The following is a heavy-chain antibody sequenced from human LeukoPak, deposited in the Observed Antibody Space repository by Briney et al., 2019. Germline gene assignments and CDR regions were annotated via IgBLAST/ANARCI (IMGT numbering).Heavy chain of an antibody. Sequence: GASVKVSCKASGFTFTSYDINWVRQASGQGLERMGWMNPNNGNTGYAQKFQGGVTMTRDTSISTAYMELRGLRSEDTAVYYCVRDGEGVAISVNYWFDPWGQETLVTVSS. CDR1: GFTFTSYD. V-gene: IGHV1-8*01. CDR2: MNPNNGNT. J-gene: IGHJ5*02. D-gene: IGHD3-10*01. CDR3: VRDGEGVAISVNYWFDP.